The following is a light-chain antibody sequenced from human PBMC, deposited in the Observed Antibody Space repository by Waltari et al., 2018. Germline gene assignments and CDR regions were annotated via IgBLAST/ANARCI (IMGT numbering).Light chain of an antibody. Sequence: DIQMTQSPSSLSASVVDRVTITCQASQDGDKFLSWYQQRTVKAPKLLVYDASNLETGVPSRFSGRGSGTYFTFTITGLQPDDFATYYCQQHDDFPRTFGGGTRVEIK. CDR3: QQHDDFPRT. CDR1: QDGDKF. J-gene: IGKJ4*01. V-gene: IGKV1-33*01. CDR2: DAS.